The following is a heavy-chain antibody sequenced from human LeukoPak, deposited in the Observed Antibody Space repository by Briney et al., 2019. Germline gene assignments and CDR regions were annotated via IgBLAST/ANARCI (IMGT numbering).Heavy chain of an antibody. CDR3: ARVRFGGGSGWFDY. CDR1: GFTFSSYR. J-gene: IGHJ4*02. Sequence: GSLRLSCAASGFTFSSYRMSWVRQAPGKGLEWVANIKQDGSEKYYVDSVKGRFTISRDNAKNSLYLQMNSLRAEDTAVYYCARVRFGGGSGWFDYWGQGTLVTVSS. CDR2: IKQDGSEK. D-gene: IGHD6-19*01. V-gene: IGHV3-7*01.